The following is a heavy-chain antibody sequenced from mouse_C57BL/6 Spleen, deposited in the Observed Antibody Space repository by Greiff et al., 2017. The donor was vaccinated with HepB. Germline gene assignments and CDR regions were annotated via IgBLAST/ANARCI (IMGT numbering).Heavy chain of an antibody. CDR2: IHPNSGST. D-gene: IGHD1-1*01. J-gene: IGHJ4*01. V-gene: IGHV1-64*01. CDR3: ARSGYGSSYVNAMDY. Sequence: QVQLQQPGAELVKPGASVKLSCKASGYTFTSYWMHWVKQRPGQGLEWIGMIHPNSGSTNYNEKFKSKATLTVDKSSSTAYMQLSSLTSEDSAVYYWARSGYGSSYVNAMDYWGQGTSVTVSS. CDR1: GYTFTSYW.